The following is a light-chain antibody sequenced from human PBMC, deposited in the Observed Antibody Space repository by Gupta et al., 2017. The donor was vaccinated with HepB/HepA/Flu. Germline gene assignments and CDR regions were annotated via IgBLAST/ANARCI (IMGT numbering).Light chain of an antibody. J-gene: IGLJ2*01. CDR3: SSFRTGSILAV. Sequence: SALTQPASVPGSPGQSITISCTGSSSDVGGFNSVSWYQQYPVRAPNLLIYDVRNRPSGVSYRFSGSKSGNTASLTIAGLQAAHDADYYCSSFRTGSILAVFCFATNLTPL. CDR2: DVR. V-gene: IGLV2-14*03. CDR1: SSDVGGFNS.